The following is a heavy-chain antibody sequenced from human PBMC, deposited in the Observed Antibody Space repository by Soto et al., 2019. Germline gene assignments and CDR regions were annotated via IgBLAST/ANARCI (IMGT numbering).Heavy chain of an antibody. V-gene: IGHV3-30*03. J-gene: IGHJ4*02. CDR3: AMDLYGGSSRFDY. CDR1: GFTFRKNG. D-gene: IGHD2-15*01. Sequence: QVQLVESGGGVVQPGRSLRLSCVASGFTFRKNGIHWVRQAPGKGLEGVAVISSDGSKKNYADSVKGRFTISRDNSKNTLYLQMNSLRAEDTAVYYCAMDLYGGSSRFDYWGQGTLVTVSS. CDR2: ISSDGSKK.